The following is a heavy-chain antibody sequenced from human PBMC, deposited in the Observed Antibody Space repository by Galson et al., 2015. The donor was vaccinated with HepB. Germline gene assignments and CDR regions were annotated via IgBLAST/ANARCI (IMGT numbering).Heavy chain of an antibody. CDR2: IKQDGSEA. Sequence: SCAVSGFTLSSFWMTWVRQAPGKGLEWVANIKQDGSEANYVDSVKGRFNVSRDNSKNSLYLQMNSLRAEDTAVYYCVRETQYFDWLLHASFFDFWGQGTLVTVSS. CDR3: VRETQYFDWLLHASFFDF. D-gene: IGHD3-9*01. V-gene: IGHV3-7*03. CDR1: GFTLSSFW. J-gene: IGHJ4*02.